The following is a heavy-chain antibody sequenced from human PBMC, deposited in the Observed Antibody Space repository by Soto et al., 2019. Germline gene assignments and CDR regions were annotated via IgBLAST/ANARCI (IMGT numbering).Heavy chain of an antibody. CDR1: GDSDSGAAEY. CDR3: ARDFRQDQQLPGYYYYGMDV. V-gene: IGHV4-31*03. Sequence: TLSLPGTVSGDSDSGAAEYCSWIRQHPGKGLEWIWPIHYSGTTYYNPSLKSRVSFSVDTSKKQFSLRLTSVTAADTAVYYCARDFRQDQQLPGYYYYGMDVWGQGTTVT. J-gene: IGHJ6*02. D-gene: IGHD6-13*01. CDR2: IHYSGTT.